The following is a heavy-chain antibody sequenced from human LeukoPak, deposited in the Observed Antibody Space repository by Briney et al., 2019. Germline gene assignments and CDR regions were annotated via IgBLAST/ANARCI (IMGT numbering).Heavy chain of an antibody. V-gene: IGHV4-59*11. CDR2: IYYSGST. CDR1: GGSISSHY. Sequence: SETLSLSCTVSGGSISSHYWSWIRQPPGKGLEWIGYIYYSGSTNYNPSLKSRVTISVDTSKNQFSLKLSSVTAADTAVYYCAKITMPYYYYYMDVWGKGTTVTVFS. CDR3: AKITMPYYYYYMDV. D-gene: IGHD2-2*01. J-gene: IGHJ6*03.